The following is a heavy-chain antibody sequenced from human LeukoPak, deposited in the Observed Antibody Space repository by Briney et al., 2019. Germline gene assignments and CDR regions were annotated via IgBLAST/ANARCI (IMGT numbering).Heavy chain of an antibody. Sequence: KPSETLSLTCTVSGGSISSYYWSWIRQPPGKGLEWIGYIYYSGSTNYNPSLKSRVTISVDTSKNQFSLKLSSVTAADTAVYYCAACYYDSSGYYSLDYWDQGTLVTVSS. CDR3: AACYYDSSGYYSLDY. CDR1: GGSISSYY. CDR2: IYYSGST. V-gene: IGHV4-59*08. J-gene: IGHJ4*02. D-gene: IGHD3-22*01.